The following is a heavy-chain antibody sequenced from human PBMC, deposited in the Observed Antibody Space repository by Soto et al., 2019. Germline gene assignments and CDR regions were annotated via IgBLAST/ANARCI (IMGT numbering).Heavy chain of an antibody. CDR1: GGSISGHY. CDR3: ARDVGLQHDTGYYDFWSGKNNWFDP. J-gene: IGHJ5*02. V-gene: IGHV4-59*11. D-gene: IGHD3-3*01. Sequence: KPSETLSLTCTVSGGSISGHYWSWIRQPPGKGLQYIGYISYSGSTNYNPSLKSRVTISVDTSNNQFSLRLSSVTAADTAVHYCARDVGLQHDTGYYDFWSGKNNWFDPWGQGILVTVSS. CDR2: ISYSGST.